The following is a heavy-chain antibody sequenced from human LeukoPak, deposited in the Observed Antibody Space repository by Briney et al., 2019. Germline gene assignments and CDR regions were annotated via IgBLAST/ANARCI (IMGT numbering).Heavy chain of an antibody. CDR3: AKGSIVVVVAATNAFDI. V-gene: IGHV3-30*02. CDR1: GFTFSSYG. CDR2: IRYDGSNK. D-gene: IGHD2-15*01. Sequence: GGSLRLSCAASGFTFSSYGMHWVRQAPGRGLEWVAFIRYDGSNKYYADSVKGRFTISRDNSKNTLYLQMNSLRAEDTAVYYCAKGSIVVVVAATNAFDIWGQGTMVTVSS. J-gene: IGHJ3*02.